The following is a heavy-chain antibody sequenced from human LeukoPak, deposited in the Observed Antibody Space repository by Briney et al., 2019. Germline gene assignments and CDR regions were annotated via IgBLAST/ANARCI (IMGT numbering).Heavy chain of an antibody. CDR2: ISYDGSNK. D-gene: IGHD5-18*01. Sequence: GGSLRLSCAASGFTFGSYGMHWVRQAPGKELEWVAVISYDGSNKYYADSVKGRFTISRDNSKNTLYLQMNSLRAEDTAVYYCAKVPGYSYSYDWFDPWGQGTLVTVSS. V-gene: IGHV3-30*18. CDR3: AKVPGYSYSYDWFDP. J-gene: IGHJ5*02. CDR1: GFTFGSYG.